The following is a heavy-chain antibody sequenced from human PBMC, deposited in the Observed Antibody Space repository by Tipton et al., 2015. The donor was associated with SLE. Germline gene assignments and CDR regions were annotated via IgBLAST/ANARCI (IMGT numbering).Heavy chain of an antibody. CDR2: LYYSGTT. CDR3: ARGRWYFDL. J-gene: IGHJ2*01. Sequence: TLSLTCTVSGGSISTNTFSWAWIRRPPEEGLQWVGSLYYSGTTYYNPSLKSRVTISVDTSKNQFSLKLSSVTAADTAVYYCARGRWYFDLWGRGTLVTVSS. CDR1: GGSISTNTFS. V-gene: IGHV4-39*07.